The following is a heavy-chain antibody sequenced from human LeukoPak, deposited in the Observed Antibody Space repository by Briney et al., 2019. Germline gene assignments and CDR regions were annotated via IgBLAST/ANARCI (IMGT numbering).Heavy chain of an antibody. CDR2: IIPILGIA. CDR1: GGTFSSYA. CDR3: AGPKKNIVVVTATIDAFDI. J-gene: IGHJ3*02. D-gene: IGHD2-21*02. V-gene: IGHV1-69*04. Sequence: SVRVSCKASGGTFSSYAISWVRQAPGQGLEWMGRIIPILGIANYAQKFQGRVTITADKSTSTAYMELSSLRSEDTAVYYSAGPKKNIVVVTATIDAFDIWGQGTMVTVSS.